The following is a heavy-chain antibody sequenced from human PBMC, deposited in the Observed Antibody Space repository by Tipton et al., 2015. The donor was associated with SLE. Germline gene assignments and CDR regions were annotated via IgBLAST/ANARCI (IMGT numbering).Heavy chain of an antibody. CDR1: GFTFSSYE. CDR3: ALMGDDAFDI. J-gene: IGHJ3*02. D-gene: IGHD3-16*01. CDR2: ISSSGSTI. Sequence: SLRLSCAASGFTFSSYEMNWVRQAPGKGLEWVSYISSSGSTIYYADSVKGRFTISRDNSKNTLYLQMNSLRAEDTAVYYCALMGDDAFDIWGQGTMVTVSS. V-gene: IGHV3-48*03.